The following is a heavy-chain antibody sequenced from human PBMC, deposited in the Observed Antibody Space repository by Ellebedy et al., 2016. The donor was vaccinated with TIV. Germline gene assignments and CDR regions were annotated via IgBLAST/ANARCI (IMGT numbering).Heavy chain of an antibody. D-gene: IGHD3-16*01. CDR3: ASLWDTVPGDSYTMDV. V-gene: IGHV5-10-1*01. J-gene: IGHJ6*02. CDR2: IDPSNSNT. CDR1: GYIFTNLW. Sequence: GESLKISCKGSGYIFTNLWISWVRQMPGKGLEWMGRIDPSNSNTNYSPSFQGHVTISADKSINTAYLQWNNLRAADTAMYYCASLWDTVPGDSYTMDVWGQGTTVTVSS.